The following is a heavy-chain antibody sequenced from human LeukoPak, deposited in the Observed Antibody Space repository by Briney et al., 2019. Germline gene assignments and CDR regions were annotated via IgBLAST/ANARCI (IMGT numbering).Heavy chain of an antibody. V-gene: IGHV5-51*01. CDR2: IYPGDSDT. CDR1: GYSFTSYW. D-gene: IGHD6-13*01. J-gene: IGHJ4*02. CDR3: ARRRYSSSPSHFDY. Sequence: GESLQISSQGSGYSFTSYWIGWVRQMPGKGLEWMGIIYPGDSDTRYSPSFQGQVTISADKSISTAYLQWSSLKASDTAMYYCARRRYSSSPSHFDYWGQGTLVTVSS.